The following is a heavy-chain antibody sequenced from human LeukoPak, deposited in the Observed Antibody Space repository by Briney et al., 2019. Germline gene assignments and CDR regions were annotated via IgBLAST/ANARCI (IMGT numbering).Heavy chain of an antibody. CDR1: GGSISSGGYY. V-gene: IGHV4-31*03. D-gene: IGHD3-10*01. J-gene: IGHJ5*02. Sequence: PSETLSLTCTVSGGSISSGGYYWSWIRQHPGKGLEWIGYIYNSGSTYYNPSLKSRVTISVDTSKNQFSLKLSSVTAADTAVYYCARLRLVRGVISQKYWFDPWGQGTLVTVSS. CDR3: ARLRLVRGVISQKYWFDP. CDR2: IYNSGST.